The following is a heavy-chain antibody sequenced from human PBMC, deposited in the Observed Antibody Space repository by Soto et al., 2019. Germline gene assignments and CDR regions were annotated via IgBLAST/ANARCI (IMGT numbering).Heavy chain of an antibody. CDR1: GFTFSSYA. Sequence: PGGSLRLSCAASGFTFSSYAMSWVRQAPGKGLEWVSAISGSGGSTYYADSVKGRFTISRDNSKNTLYLQMNSLRAEDTAVYYCAKDPYYDFWSGYPGSSWFDPWGQGTLVTVSS. CDR3: AKDPYYDFWSGYPGSSWFDP. CDR2: ISGSGGST. V-gene: IGHV3-23*01. D-gene: IGHD3-3*01. J-gene: IGHJ5*02.